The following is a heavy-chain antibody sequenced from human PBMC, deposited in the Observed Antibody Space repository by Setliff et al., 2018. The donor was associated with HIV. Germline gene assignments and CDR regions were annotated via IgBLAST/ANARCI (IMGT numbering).Heavy chain of an antibody. J-gene: IGHJ6*02. Sequence: PSETLSLTCSVSGDSLGSHYWSWVRQPPGKGLEWIGSVDYSGTPNYSPSLKSRVTISLDTSKNEISLKVTSVTAADTAVYYCARHNVITYGGLLFDYYYYGLDVWGHGTTVTVSS. V-gene: IGHV4-59*11. D-gene: IGHD3-16*01. CDR2: VDYSGTP. CDR1: GDSLGSHY. CDR3: ARHNVITYGGLLFDYYYYGLDV.